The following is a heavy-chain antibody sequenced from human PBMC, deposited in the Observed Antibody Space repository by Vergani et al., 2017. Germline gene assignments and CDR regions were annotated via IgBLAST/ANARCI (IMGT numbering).Heavy chain of an antibody. CDR1: GDSVISTDYH. D-gene: IGHD3/OR15-3a*01. V-gene: IGHV4-39*01. Sequence: QVQLQESVPGLVKPSEPLSLTCTVSGDSVISTDYHWGWIRQPPGKGLEWVGSMDYSGSTSYNPSLESRISISFETPKNQFSLRLTSVTAADTAVYYCASKRGACRAAYCHSYDFWGPGTLVGVSS. CDR2: MDYSGST. CDR3: ASKRGACRAAYCHSYDF. J-gene: IGHJ4*02.